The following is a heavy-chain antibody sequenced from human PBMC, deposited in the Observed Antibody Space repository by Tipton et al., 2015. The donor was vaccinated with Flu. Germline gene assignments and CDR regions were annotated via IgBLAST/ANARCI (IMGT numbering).Heavy chain of an antibody. CDR3: ARRDYSNYVSDPRNWFDP. D-gene: IGHD4-11*01. Sequence: TLSLTCTISGGSISSGDYYWSWLRKPPGKGLEWIGNICQTGNTYHNPSLRSRVTISVDRSRNQFSLRLSSVTAADTAVYYCARRDYSNYVSDPRNWFDPWGQGTLVTVSS. CDR2: ICQTGNT. CDR1: GGSISSGDYY. V-gene: IGHV4-61*08. J-gene: IGHJ5*02.